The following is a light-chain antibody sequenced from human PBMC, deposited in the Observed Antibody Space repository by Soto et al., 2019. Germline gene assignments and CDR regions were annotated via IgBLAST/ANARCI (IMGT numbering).Light chain of an antibody. CDR2: GAS. J-gene: IGKJ4*01. Sequence: EIVMTQSPATLSVSPGERATLSCRASQSVSSNLAWYQQKPGQAPRLLIYGASTRATRIPPRFSGSGSGTEFPLTISSLQSEDFAVYYCQQYNNWPPLTFGGGTKVEIK. CDR3: QQYNNWPPLT. CDR1: QSVSSN. V-gene: IGKV3D-15*01.